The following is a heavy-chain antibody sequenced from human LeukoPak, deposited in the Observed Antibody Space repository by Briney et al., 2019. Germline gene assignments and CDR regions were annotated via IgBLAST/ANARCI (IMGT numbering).Heavy chain of an antibody. CDR3: ARDPSGLLPFDY. D-gene: IGHD2-15*01. V-gene: IGHV3-30-3*01. CDR1: GFTFSSYA. CDR2: ISYDGSNK. J-gene: IGHJ4*02. Sequence: GGSLRLSCAASGFTFSSYAMHWVRQAPGKGLEWVVVISYDGSNKYYADSVKGRFTISRDNSKNTLYLQMNSLRAEDTAVYYCARDPSGLLPFDYWGQGTLVTVSS.